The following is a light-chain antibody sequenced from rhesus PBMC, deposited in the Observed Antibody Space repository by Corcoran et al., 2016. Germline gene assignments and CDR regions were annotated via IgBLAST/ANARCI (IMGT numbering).Light chain of an antibody. CDR1: QSISSW. CDR3: QQYSSSTRT. CDR2: KES. V-gene: IGKV1-22*01. Sequence: DIQMTQSPSSLSASVGDTVTITCRASQSISSWLAWYQQKPGKAPKLLIYKESSWQSRVPSRFSCSGSGTDVTLTISQLQSEDLATYYCQQYSSSTRTFGQGTKVEIK. J-gene: IGKJ1*01.